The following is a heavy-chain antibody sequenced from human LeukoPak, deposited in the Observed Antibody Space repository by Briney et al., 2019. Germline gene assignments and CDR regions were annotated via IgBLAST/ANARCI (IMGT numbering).Heavy chain of an antibody. CDR2: IGGTDGRT. Sequence: GGSLRLSCAASGFTFSIYAMNWVRQAPGKGLEWVSSIGGTDGRTYYADSVKGRFTISRDSSKNTLYLQMNGLRTEDTALYYCAKHQRGGYDSPSHYWGQGTLVTVSS. V-gene: IGHV3-23*01. J-gene: IGHJ4*02. D-gene: IGHD5-12*01. CDR3: AKHQRGGYDSPSHY. CDR1: GFTFSIYA.